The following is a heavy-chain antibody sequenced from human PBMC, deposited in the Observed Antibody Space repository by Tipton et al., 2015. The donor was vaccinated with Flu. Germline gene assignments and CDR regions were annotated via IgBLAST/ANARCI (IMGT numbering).Heavy chain of an antibody. V-gene: IGHV4-59*01. J-gene: IGHJ4*02. D-gene: IGHD1-26*01. CDR3: ARSIVGSITEPYYLDY. CDR1: GGSISTDY. CDR2: MYNSGST. Sequence: TLSLTCIVSGGSISTDYWSWIRQPPGKGLEWIGYMYNSGSTNYNPSLKGRVTIPVDTSKNQFSLRLTSVTAADTAVYYCARSIVGSITEPYYLDYWGQGTLVTVSS.